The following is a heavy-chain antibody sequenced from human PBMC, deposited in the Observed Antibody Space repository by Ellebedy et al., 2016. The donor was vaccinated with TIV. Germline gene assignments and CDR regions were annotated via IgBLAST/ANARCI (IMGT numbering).Heavy chain of an antibody. CDR3: AVSQGDTRNTWMYYFDY. V-gene: IGHV3-30*04. D-gene: IGHD1-1*01. J-gene: IGHJ4*02. CDR1: GLTFSS. CDR2: ILNDGSTK. Sequence: GESLKISCAASGLTFSSMHWVRQAPGKGLEWVAVILNDGSTKFYADSVKGRFTISRDNFRNTMYLQMNSLRVEDTAVYYCAVSQGDTRNTWMYYFDYWGQGTLVTVSS.